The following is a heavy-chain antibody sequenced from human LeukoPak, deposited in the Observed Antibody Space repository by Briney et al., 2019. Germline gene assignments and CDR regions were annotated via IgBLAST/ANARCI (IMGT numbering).Heavy chain of an antibody. CDR2: INPSGGTI. CDR1: GFTFSSYS. J-gene: IGHJ3*02. CDR3: VREGSDDAFDI. Sequence: GGSLRLSCAASGFTFSSYSMTWVRQAPGKGLECVSYINPSGGTIHYADSVKGRFTISRDNAKNTLYLQMNSLRAEDTAIYYCVREGSDDAFDIWGQGTVVTVSS. D-gene: IGHD3-10*01. V-gene: IGHV3-48*04.